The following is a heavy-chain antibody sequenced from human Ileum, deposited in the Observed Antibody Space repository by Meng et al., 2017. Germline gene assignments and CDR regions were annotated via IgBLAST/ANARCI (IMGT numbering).Heavy chain of an antibody. CDR1: GFTFSSYG. CDR3: AKGVAVAYTYFKH. D-gene: IGHD6-19*01. Sequence: GGSLRLSCAASGFTFSSYGMHWARQAPGKGLEWVAVIWYDGSNQYYADSVKGRFTISRDNSKNTMYLQMNSLRTEDTAVYYCAKGVAVAYTYFKHWGQGTLVTVSS. J-gene: IGHJ1*01. CDR2: IWYDGSNQ. V-gene: IGHV3-33*03.